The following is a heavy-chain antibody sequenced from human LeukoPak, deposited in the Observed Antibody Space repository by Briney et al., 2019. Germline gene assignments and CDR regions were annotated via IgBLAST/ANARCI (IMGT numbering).Heavy chain of an antibody. CDR1: GGSISSSSYY. CDR3: ARNAVEQQLAYFDH. CDR2: FSYSGST. Sequence: SETLSLTCTVSGGSISSSSYYWGWIRQPPGKGLEWVASFSYSGSTYYNPSLKSRVSISVDTPKSQFSLKLSSVTAADTAVYYCARNAVEQQLAYFDHWGQGTLVTVSS. D-gene: IGHD6-13*01. V-gene: IGHV4-39*01. J-gene: IGHJ4*02.